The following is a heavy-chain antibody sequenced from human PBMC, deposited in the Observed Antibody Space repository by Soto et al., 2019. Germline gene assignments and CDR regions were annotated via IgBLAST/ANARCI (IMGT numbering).Heavy chain of an antibody. CDR1: GDSVRNQY. Sequence: SETLSLTCTVSGDSVRNQYWSWIRRPPGRGLEWIGYIYRSGSTKYNPSLKSRLTISVDTSKNQFSLKLSSVTAADTAVYYCSRERESASEHWGQGTLVTVSS. V-gene: IGHV4-59*02. CDR3: SRERESASEH. CDR2: IYRSGST. J-gene: IGHJ4*02.